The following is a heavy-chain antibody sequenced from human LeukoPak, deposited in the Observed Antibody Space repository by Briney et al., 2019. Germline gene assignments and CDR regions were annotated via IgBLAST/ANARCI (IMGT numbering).Heavy chain of an antibody. D-gene: IGHD3-22*01. Sequence: IPGGSLRLSCAASGFTFSSYAMSWVRQAPGKGLEWVSSISSSTSYIYYADSVKGRFTISRDNAKNSLYLQMNSLRAEDTAVYYCARGSYYYDSSGYYPDAFDIWGQGTMVTVSS. V-gene: IGHV3-21*01. CDR1: GFTFSSYA. CDR2: ISSSTSYI. CDR3: ARGSYYYDSSGYYPDAFDI. J-gene: IGHJ3*02.